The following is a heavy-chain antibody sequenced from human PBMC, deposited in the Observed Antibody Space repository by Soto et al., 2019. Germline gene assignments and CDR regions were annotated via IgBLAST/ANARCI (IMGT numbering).Heavy chain of an antibody. CDR1: GGTFSSYA. CDR2: IIPIFGTA. J-gene: IGHJ5*02. D-gene: IGHD3-3*01. V-gene: IGHV1-69*13. CDR3: AGVTIFGVALYNWFDP. Sequence: SVKVSCKASGGTFSSYAISWVRQAPGQGLEWMGGIIPIFGTANYAQKFQGRVTITADESTSTAYMELSSLRSEDTAVYYCAGVTIFGVALYNWFDPWGQGTLVTVSS.